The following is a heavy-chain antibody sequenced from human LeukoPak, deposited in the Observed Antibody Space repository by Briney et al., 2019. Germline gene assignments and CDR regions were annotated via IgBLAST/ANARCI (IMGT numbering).Heavy chain of an antibody. V-gene: IGHV3-21*01. J-gene: IGHJ4*02. CDR1: GFTFSSYS. D-gene: IGHD6-6*01. Sequence: PGGSLRLSCAASGFTFSSYSMNWVRQAPGKGLEWVSSISSSSSYIYYADSVKGRFTISRDNAKNSLYLQMNSLRAEDTAVYYCARGAPERISSSTNYYFDYWGQGTLVTVSS. CDR3: ARGAPERISSSTNYYFDY. CDR2: ISSSSSYI.